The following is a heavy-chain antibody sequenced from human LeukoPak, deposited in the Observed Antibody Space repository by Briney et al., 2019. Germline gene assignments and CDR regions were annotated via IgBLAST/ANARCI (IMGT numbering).Heavy chain of an antibody. CDR2: INHSGST. CDR3: ASSMVRGVIDY. J-gene: IGHJ4*02. D-gene: IGHD3-10*01. V-gene: IGHV4-34*01. CDR1: GGSLSGYY. Sequence: SETLSLTCAVYGGSLSGYYWSWIRQPPGEGLEWIGEINHSGSTNYNPSLKSRVTISVDTSKNQFSLKLSSVTAADTAVYYCASSMVRGVIDYWGQGTLVTVSS.